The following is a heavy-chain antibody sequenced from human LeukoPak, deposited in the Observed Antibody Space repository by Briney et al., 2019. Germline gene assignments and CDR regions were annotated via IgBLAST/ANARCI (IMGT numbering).Heavy chain of an antibody. J-gene: IGHJ6*02. D-gene: IGHD4-23*01. CDR3: ARVPRSVVSHGMDV. CDR2: IYYSGST. Sequence: SETLSLTCTVSGGSISSYYWSWIRQPPGKGLEWIGYIYYSGSTNYNPSLKSRVTISVDTSKNQSSLKLSSVTAADTAVYYCARVPRSVVSHGMDVWGQGTTVTVSS. CDR1: GGSISSYY. V-gene: IGHV4-59*01.